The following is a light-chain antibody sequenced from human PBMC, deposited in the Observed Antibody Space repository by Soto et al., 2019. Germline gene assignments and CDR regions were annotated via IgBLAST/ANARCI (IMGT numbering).Light chain of an antibody. CDR3: AAWDDSLSGVV. CDR1: SSNIGSNY. CDR2: RNG. Sequence: QLVLTQPPSASGTPGQRVTISCSGSSSNIGSNYVYWYQQLPGTAPKLLIYRNGQRPSGVPDRFSGSKSGTSASLAISGLRSDDEADYYCAAWDDSLSGVVFGGGTKLTVL. J-gene: IGLJ2*01. V-gene: IGLV1-47*01.